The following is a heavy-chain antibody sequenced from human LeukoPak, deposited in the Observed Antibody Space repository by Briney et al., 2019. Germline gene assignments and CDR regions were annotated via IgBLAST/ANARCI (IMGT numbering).Heavy chain of an antibody. CDR3: ARGTICGVVNNWFDP. CDR2: ISSSGSTI. V-gene: IGHV3-11*01. J-gene: IGHJ5*02. D-gene: IGHD3-3*01. CDR1: GFTFSDYY. Sequence: PGGSLRLSCAASGFTFSDYYMSWIRQAPGKGLEWVSYISSSGSTIYYADSVMGRFTISRDNAKNSLYLQMNSLRADDTAVYYCARGTICGVVNNWFDPWGQGTLVTVSS.